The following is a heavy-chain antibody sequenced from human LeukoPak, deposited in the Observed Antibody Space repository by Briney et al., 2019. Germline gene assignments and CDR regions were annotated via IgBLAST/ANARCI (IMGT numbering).Heavy chain of an antibody. CDR3: ARDDLLVPADY. V-gene: IGHV1-18*01. J-gene: IGHJ4*02. D-gene: IGHD3-10*01. Sequence: ASVKVSCKASAYSFTSYGISLVRLAPGQGLEWMGWISGYNGNTNYAQKLQGRVTMTTDTSTSTAYMELRSLRSDDTAVYYCARDDLLVPADYWGQGTLVTVSS. CDR2: ISGYNGNT. CDR1: AYSFTSYG.